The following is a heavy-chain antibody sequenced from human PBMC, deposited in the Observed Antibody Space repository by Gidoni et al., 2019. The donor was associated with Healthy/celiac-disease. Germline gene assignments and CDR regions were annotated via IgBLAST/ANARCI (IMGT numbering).Heavy chain of an antibody. CDR1: GFTFISYA. J-gene: IGHJ4*02. CDR2: ISGSGGST. D-gene: IGHD6-13*01. CDR3: AQKTIGAAAATGFFDY. V-gene: IGHV3-23*01. Sequence: EVQLLESGGGLVQPGGYVRHYCAAAGFTFISYAMSWNRQAPGTGLAGGSAISGSGGSTYYAASVTGLSTISRANSKNTLFLHMTSLRAEDTAVYYCAQKTIGAAAATGFFDYWGQVTLVTVSS.